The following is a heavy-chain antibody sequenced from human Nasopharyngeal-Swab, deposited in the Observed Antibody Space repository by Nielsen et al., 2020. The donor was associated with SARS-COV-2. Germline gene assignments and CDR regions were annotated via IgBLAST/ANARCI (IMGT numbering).Heavy chain of an antibody. CDR3: ARKGQGTPIDF. CDR2: ISARGTST. J-gene: IGHJ4*02. V-gene: IGHV3-23*01. D-gene: IGHD3-10*01. CDR1: GFTFSNYA. Sequence: GGSLRLSCVASGFTFSNYAMSWARQAPGKGLEWVSTISARGTSTFYVDSVKGRFTISRDNSKNTLHVQMSSLRAEDTAVYYCARKGQGTPIDFWGQGTLVTVSS.